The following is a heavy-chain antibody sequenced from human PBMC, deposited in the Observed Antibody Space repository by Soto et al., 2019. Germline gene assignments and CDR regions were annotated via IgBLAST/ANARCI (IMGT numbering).Heavy chain of an antibody. CDR3: ARGPSVVVPAAMED. D-gene: IGHD2-2*01. V-gene: IGHV4-34*01. CDR1: GGSFSGYY. Sequence: SETLSLTCAVYGGSFSGYYWSWIRQPPGKGLEWIGEINHSGSTNYNPSLKSRVTISVDTSKNQFSLKLSSVTAADTAVYYCARGPSVVVPAAMEDSGQGTLVTVSS. J-gene: IGHJ4*02. CDR2: INHSGST.